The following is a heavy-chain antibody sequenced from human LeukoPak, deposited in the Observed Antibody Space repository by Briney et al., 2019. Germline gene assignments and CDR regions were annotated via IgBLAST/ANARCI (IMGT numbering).Heavy chain of an antibody. CDR2: IYHSGST. V-gene: IGHV4-30-2*01. J-gene: IGHJ5*02. CDR1: GGSISSGGYS. Sequence: PSETLSLTCAVSGGSISSGGYSWSWIRQPPGKGLEWIGYIYHSGSTYYNPSLKSRVTISVDRSKNQFSLKLSSVTAAHTAVYYCARTIFGVVTWFDPWGQGTLVTVSS. CDR3: ARTIFGVVTWFDP. D-gene: IGHD3-3*01.